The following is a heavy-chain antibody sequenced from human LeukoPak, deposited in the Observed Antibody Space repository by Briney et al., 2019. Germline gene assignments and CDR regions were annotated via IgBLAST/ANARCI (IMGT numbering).Heavy chain of an antibody. V-gene: IGHV3-21*01. CDR2: ISSSSSYI. J-gene: IGHJ4*02. Sequence: PGGSLRLSCGASGFTFSSYSMNWVRQAPGKGLEWVSSISSSSSYIYYADSVKGRFTISRDSAKNSLYLQMNSLRAEDTAVYYCARDINYYGSGSYYSPLPFDYWGQGTLVTVSS. CDR1: GFTFSSYS. CDR3: ARDINYYGSGSYYSPLPFDY. D-gene: IGHD3-10*01.